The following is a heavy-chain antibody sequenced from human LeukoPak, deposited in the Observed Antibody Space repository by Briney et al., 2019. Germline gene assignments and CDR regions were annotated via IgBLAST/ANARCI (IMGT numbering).Heavy chain of an antibody. CDR2: IGTDGSST. CDR1: GFTFSSYW. CDR3: ARDRYCSSASCYGGDY. J-gene: IGHJ4*02. Sequence: PGGSLRLSCVASGFTFSSYWMHWVRQAPGKGLVWVSRIGTDGSSTSYADSVKDRFTISRDNAKNTLYLQMNSLRAEDTAVYYCARDRYCSSASCYGGDYWGQGTLVTVSS. D-gene: IGHD2-2*01. V-gene: IGHV3-74*01.